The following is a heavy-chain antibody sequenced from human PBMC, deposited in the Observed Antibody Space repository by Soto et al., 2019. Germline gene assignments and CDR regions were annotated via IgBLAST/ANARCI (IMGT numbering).Heavy chain of an antibody. CDR1: GYRFTDFW. CDR3: ARTDCSGSCYYFYGMDV. Sequence: PGESLKISCQGLGYRFTDFWIGWVRQMPGKGLEWVGVIDPADSNIRYSPYFQGRVTISADKSISTAYLQWNILKASDTAFFYCARTDCSGSCYYFYGMDVWGQGTTVTVSS. V-gene: IGHV5-51*01. CDR2: IDPADSNI. D-gene: IGHD2-15*01. J-gene: IGHJ6*02.